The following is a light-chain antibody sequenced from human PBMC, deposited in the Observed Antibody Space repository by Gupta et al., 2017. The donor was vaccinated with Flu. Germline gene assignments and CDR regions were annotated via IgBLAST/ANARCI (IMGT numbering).Light chain of an antibody. V-gene: IGKV1-33*01. J-gene: IGKJ4*01. CDR1: RDISTY. Sequence: IQMTQSPSSLSASVGDRITITCQASRDISTYLNWYQQKPGRAPRLIIYDASNLETGVPTRFSGGASGTDFTLTISSLQPEDSATYYCQQCHSRPLTFGGGTKVEIK. CDR3: QQCHSRPLT. CDR2: DAS.